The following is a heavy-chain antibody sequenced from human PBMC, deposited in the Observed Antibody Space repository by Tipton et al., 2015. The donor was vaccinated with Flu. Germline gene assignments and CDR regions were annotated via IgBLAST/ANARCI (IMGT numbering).Heavy chain of an antibody. D-gene: IGHD6-19*01. V-gene: IGHV4-59*01. CDR3: ARSNRGWYRAMCD. Sequence: TLSLTCSVSGDSISSFYWSWIRQPPGRGLEWIAYISNSGSSNYNPSLKSRITVSVDTSKIQFSLILSSVTAADTAVYYCARSNRGWYRAMCDWGQGTLVTVSS. CDR1: GDSISSFY. CDR2: ISNSGSS. J-gene: IGHJ4*02.